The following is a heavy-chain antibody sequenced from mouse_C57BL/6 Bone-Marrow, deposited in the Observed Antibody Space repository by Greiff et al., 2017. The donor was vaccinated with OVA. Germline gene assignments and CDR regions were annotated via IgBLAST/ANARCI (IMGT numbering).Heavy chain of an antibody. CDR3: ARWGYCWYFDV. Sequence: EVKLQESGPELVKPGASVKMSCKASGYTFTDYNMHWVKQSHGKSLEWIGYINPNNGGTSYNQKFKGKATLTVNKSSSTAYMELRSLTSEDSAVYYCARWGYCWYFDVWGTGTTVTVYS. J-gene: IGHJ1*03. D-gene: IGHD2-3*01. CDR2: INPNNGGT. V-gene: IGHV1-22*01. CDR1: GYTFTDYN.